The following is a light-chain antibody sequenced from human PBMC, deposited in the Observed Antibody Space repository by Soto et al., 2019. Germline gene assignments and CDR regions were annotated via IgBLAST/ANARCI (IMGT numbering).Light chain of an antibody. V-gene: IGKV1-39*01. Sequence: DIQMTQSPASLSASVGERVTITCRASQTISSYLNWYPQKPGAAPKLLIYSASTLQTGVPSRFSGSGFGTDYTLTISSLQPAVFAIYYCQQTFRTPHTFGQGTKVDI. CDR2: SAS. CDR1: QTISSY. J-gene: IGKJ2*01. CDR3: QQTFRTPHT.